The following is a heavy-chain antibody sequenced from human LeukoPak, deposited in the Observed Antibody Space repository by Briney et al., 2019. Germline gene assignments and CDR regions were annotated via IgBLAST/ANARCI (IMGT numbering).Heavy chain of an antibody. V-gene: IGHV4-39*07. CDR1: GGSISSSSYY. Sequence: SETLSLTCTVSGGSISSSSYYWGWIRQPPGKGLEWIGSIYYSGSTYYNPSLKSRVTISVDTSKNQFSLKLSSVTAADTAVYYCARSVDLLYYYCMDVWGKGTTVTVSS. CDR2: IYYSGST. CDR3: ARSVDLLYYYCMDV. J-gene: IGHJ6*03.